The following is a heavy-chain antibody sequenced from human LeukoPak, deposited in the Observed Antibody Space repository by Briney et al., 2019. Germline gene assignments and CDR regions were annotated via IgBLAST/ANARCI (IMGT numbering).Heavy chain of an antibody. CDR1: GGSISSYY. CDR2: IYYSGST. J-gene: IGHJ4*02. V-gene: IGHV4-59*01. Sequence: SETLSLTCTVSGGSISSYYWSWIRQPPGNGLEWIGYIYYSGSTNYNPSLKSRVTISVDTSKNQFSLKLSSVTAADTAVYYCARGGYSSSWYQILVTPFDYWGQGTLVTVSS. D-gene: IGHD6-13*01. CDR3: ARGGYSSSWYQILVTPFDY.